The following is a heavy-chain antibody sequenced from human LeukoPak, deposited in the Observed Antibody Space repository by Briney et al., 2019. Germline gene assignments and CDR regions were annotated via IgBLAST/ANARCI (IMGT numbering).Heavy chain of an antibody. V-gene: IGHV4-4*02. CDR3: AREILGGFNPGAY. Sequence: SETLSLTCTVSLDSTTSNFWSWVRQPPGKGLEWIGEIHRSGSPNYNPSLQSRVAISIDRSRNQIVLELSSVTAADTAVYYCAREILGGFNPGAYWGQGTLVTVSS. CDR2: IHRSGSP. J-gene: IGHJ4*02. CDR1: LDSTTSNF. D-gene: IGHD1-14*01.